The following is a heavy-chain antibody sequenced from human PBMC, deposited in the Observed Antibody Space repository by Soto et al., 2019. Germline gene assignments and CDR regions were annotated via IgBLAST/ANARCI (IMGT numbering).Heavy chain of an antibody. CDR2: INHSGST. CDR1: GGSFSGYY. D-gene: IGHD3-10*01. Sequence: SETLSLTCAVYGGSFSGYYWSWIRQPPGKGLEWIGEINHSGSTNYNPSLKSRVTISVDTSKNQFSLKLSSVTAADTAVYYCARARYYYGSGSYYRDAFDIWGQGTMVTVSS. V-gene: IGHV4-34*01. CDR3: ARARYYYGSGSYYRDAFDI. J-gene: IGHJ3*02.